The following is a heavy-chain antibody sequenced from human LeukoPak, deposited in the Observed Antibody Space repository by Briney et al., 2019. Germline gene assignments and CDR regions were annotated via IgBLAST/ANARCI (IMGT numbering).Heavy chain of an antibody. CDR1: GGSISSYY. J-gene: IGHJ5*02. Sequence: SETLSLTCTVSGGSISSYYWSWIRQPAGKGLEWIGRIYTSGSTNYNPSLKSRVTLSVDTSKNQFSLKLSSVTAADTAVYYCARDHIVVVPAAISWFDPWGQGTLVTVSS. V-gene: IGHV4-4*07. CDR3: ARDHIVVVPAAISWFDP. D-gene: IGHD2-2*01. CDR2: IYTSGST.